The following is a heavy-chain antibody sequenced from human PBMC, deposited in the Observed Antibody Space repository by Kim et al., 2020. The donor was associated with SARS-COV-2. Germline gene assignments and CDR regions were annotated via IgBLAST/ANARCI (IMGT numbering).Heavy chain of an antibody. Sequence: ASVKVSCKASGYTFESYAINWVRQAPGQGLEWLGWINTKTGNPTFAQGFTGRFVFSLDTSVSTAYLQISSLKAEDTAVYYCAREKGSGIKYDYGMDVWGQGTTVAVSS. CDR3: AREKGSGIKYDYGMDV. V-gene: IGHV7-4-1*02. D-gene: IGHD3-10*01. CDR2: INTKTGNP. J-gene: IGHJ6*02. CDR1: GYTFESYA.